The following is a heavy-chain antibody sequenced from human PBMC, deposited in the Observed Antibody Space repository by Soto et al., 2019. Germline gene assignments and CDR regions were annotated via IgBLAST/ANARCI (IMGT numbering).Heavy chain of an antibody. CDR1: GYTFTSYY. Sequence: QVQLVQSGAEVKKPGASVKVSCKASGYTFTSYYMHWVRQAPGQGLEWMGIINPSGGSTSYAQKFQGRVTMTRDTCTSTVYMELSSLRSEDTAVYYCAREYRYCSSTSCSIPDNWGQGTLVTVSS. CDR2: INPSGGST. J-gene: IGHJ4*02. D-gene: IGHD2-2*01. V-gene: IGHV1-46*03. CDR3: AREYRYCSSTSCSIPDN.